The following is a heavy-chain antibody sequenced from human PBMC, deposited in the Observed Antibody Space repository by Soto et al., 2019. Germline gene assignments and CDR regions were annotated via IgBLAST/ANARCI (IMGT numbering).Heavy chain of an antibody. V-gene: IGHV3-23*01. J-gene: IGHJ3*02. CDR2: ISGSGGST. CDR1: GFTFSSYA. CDR3: AKDYQAMPYEGGAFDI. Sequence: EVQLLESGGGLVQPGGSLRLSCAASGFTFSSYAMSWVRQAPGKGLEWVSAISGSGGSTYYADSVKGRFTISRDNSKNTLYLQMNSLRAEDTAVYYCAKDYQAMPYEGGAFDIWGQGTMVTVSS. D-gene: IGHD2-2*01.